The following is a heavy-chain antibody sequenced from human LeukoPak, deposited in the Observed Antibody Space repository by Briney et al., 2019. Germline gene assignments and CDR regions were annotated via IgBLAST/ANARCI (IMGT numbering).Heavy chain of an antibody. D-gene: IGHD3-9*01. CDR2: ISGSGGST. J-gene: IGHJ4*02. V-gene: IGHV3-23*01. CDR1: GFTFSSYA. Sequence: GGSLRLSCAASGFTFSSYAMSWVRQAPGKGLEWVSAISGSGGSTYYADSVKGRFTISRDNSKNTLYLQMNSLRAEDTAVYYCARDPVYYDILSYWGQGTLVTVSS. CDR3: ARDPVYYDILSY.